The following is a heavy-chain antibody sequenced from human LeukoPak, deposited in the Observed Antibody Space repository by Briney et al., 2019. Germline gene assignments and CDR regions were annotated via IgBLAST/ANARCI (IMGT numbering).Heavy chain of an antibody. CDR3: AKDTGNFNLGDY. CDR2: INPNSGT. CDR1: GYTFTGYY. Sequence: ASVKVSCKASGYTFTGYYMHWVRQAPGQGLEWMGWINPNSGTKYAEKFQGRVTMTRDTSLSIASMELRSLRSGDTAVYYCAKDTGNFNLGDYWGQGTLVTVSS. V-gene: IGHV1-2*02. D-gene: IGHD5-18*01. J-gene: IGHJ4*02.